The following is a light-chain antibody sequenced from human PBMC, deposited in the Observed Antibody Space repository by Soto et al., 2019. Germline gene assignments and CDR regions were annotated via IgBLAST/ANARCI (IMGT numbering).Light chain of an antibody. J-gene: IGKJ1*01. CDR3: QQYNSYWT. V-gene: IGKV1-5*01. Sequence: IQMTQCPSTMCASXGDRVTIGGRARASNSSLLAGYQQIPGXAPKIXIYDASSLESGVTSRFSGSGSGKEFNITISSLQPDDLATYECQQYNSYWTFGQGTKVDIK. CDR1: ASNSSL. CDR2: DAS.